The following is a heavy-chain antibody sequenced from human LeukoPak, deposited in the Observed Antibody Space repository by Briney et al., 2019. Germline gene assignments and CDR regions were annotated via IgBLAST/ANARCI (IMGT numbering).Heavy chain of an antibody. V-gene: IGHV4-4*07. CDR1: GGSISSYY. CDR3: ATGGHCSSTSCPAGWHYYYYMDV. Sequence: PSETLSLTCTVSGGSISSYYWSWIRQPAGKGLEWIGRIYTSGSTNYNPSLKSRVTMSVDTSKNQFSLKLSSVTAADTAVYYCATGGHCSSTSCPAGWHYYYYMDVWGKGTTVTVSS. J-gene: IGHJ6*03. CDR2: IYTSGST. D-gene: IGHD2-2*03.